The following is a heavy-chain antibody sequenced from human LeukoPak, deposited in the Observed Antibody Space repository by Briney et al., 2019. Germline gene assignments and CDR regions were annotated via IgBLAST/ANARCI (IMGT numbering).Heavy chain of an antibody. J-gene: IGHJ3*02. CDR1: GGHFSGYF. V-gene: IGHV4-59*01. Sequence: SETLSLTCTVSGGHFSGYFWTWIRQPPGKGLEWIGYIFYSGRTNDNPSLKSRVTISVDTSKNQFSLRLSSVTAADTAVYYCARARNYYDNSGYYYEGDAFDIWGQGTMVTVSS. CDR3: ARARNYYDNSGYYYEGDAFDI. D-gene: IGHD3-22*01. CDR2: IFYSGRT.